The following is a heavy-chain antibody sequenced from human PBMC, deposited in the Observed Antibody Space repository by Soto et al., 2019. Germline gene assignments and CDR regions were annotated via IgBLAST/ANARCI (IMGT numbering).Heavy chain of an antibody. CDR3: ARWSPMGDDY. V-gene: IGHV3-30*03. D-gene: IGHD3-16*01. Sequence: ALRLSCVASGVSLGNYVVNWVRQAPGKGLEWVAFISYDRSNKYYADSVKGRFTISRDNSKNTLYLQMNSLRAEDTAVYYCARWSPMGDDYWGQGTLVTVSS. CDR1: GVSLGNYV. J-gene: IGHJ4*02. CDR2: ISYDRSNK.